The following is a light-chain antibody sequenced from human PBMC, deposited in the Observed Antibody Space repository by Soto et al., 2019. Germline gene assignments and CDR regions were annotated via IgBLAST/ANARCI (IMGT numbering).Light chain of an antibody. CDR3: QQYNNWPS. J-gene: IGKJ1*01. Sequence: EIVMTQSPATLSVSPGERATLSCRARPSNRSHSARQPQTSVHAPRLLIYGASPRATGIPPTFSRRGSGTEFTLTISSLQSEDFAVYYCQQYNNWPSFGQGTTVAIK. V-gene: IGKV3-15*01. CDR2: GAS. CDR1: PSNRSH.